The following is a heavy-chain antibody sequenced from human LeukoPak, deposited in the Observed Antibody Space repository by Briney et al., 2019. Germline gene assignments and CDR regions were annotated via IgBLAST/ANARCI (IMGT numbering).Heavy chain of an antibody. Sequence: GGSLRLSCAASGFTFSSYGMSWVRQAPGRGLEWVAAISSSGGTTYYADSVKGRFTISRDNSKNTLYLQMNSLRAEDTAVYYCAKDLSVVVTAIPFQHWGQGTLVTVSS. CDR3: AKDLSVVVTAIPFQH. D-gene: IGHD2-21*02. J-gene: IGHJ1*01. CDR1: GFTFSSYG. V-gene: IGHV3-23*01. CDR2: ISSSGGTT.